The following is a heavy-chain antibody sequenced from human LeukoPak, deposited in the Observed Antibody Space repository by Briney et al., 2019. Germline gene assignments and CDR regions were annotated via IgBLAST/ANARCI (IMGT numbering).Heavy chain of an antibody. CDR1: GFTFKSYH. CDR2: ITSGASVI. V-gene: IGHV3-48*03. Sequence: GGSLRLSCVASGFTFKSYHMNWVRQAPGKGLAWLSGITSGASVIYYADSVKGRFTISRDDAKNSVFLQMSVLTVDDTAVYYCAKEHVITMIVVVIPWFDPWGQGTLVTVSS. CDR3: AKEHVITMIVVVIPWFDP. D-gene: IGHD3-22*01. J-gene: IGHJ5*02.